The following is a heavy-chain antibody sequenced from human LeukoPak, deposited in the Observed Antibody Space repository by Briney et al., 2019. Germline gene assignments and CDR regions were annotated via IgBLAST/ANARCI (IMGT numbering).Heavy chain of an antibody. V-gene: IGHV1-18*01. D-gene: IGHD3-3*01. CDR1: GYTFTTYG. Sequence: ASVKVSCKASGYTFTTYGVSWVRQAPGQGLEWMGWISADNGKTNYAQNVQGRVTMTTDTFTGTAYMELRSLRSDDTAVYYCARDRSGYPYSTYFFDYWGQGTLVTVSS. CDR3: ARDRSGYPYSTYFFDY. CDR2: ISADNGKT. J-gene: IGHJ4*02.